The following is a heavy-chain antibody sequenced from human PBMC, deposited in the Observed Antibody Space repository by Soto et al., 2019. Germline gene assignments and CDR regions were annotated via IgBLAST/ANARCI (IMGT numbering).Heavy chain of an antibody. J-gene: IGHJ3*02. CDR2: IYYSGST. CDR3: ARATGYYYDSSGYSDAFDI. Sequence: PSETLSLTCTVSGGSISIYYWSWIRHPPGKGLEWIGYIYYSGSTNYNPSLKSRVTISVDTSKNQFSLKLSSVTAADTAVYYCARATGYYYDSSGYSDAFDIWGQGTMVTVSS. CDR1: GGSISIYY. V-gene: IGHV4-59*01. D-gene: IGHD3-22*01.